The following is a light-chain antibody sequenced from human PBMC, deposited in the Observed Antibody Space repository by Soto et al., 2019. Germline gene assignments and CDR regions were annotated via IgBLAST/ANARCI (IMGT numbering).Light chain of an antibody. CDR3: QQRYNWPHT. V-gene: IGKV3-11*01. CDR1: QSVSTY. CDR2: EAS. Sequence: ETVLTQSPATLSLSPGERATLSCRASQSVSTYLGWYQEKPGQPPRLLISEASKRATGVPARFSGSGSGTDFTLTISSLEPEDFAVYFCQQRYNWPHTFGQGTKLEI. J-gene: IGKJ2*01.